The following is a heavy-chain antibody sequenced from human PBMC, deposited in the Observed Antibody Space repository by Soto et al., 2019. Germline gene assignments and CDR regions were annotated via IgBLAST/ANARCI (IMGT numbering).Heavy chain of an antibody. CDR1: GFTFSNAL. D-gene: IGHD3-10*01. CDR3: TTANYGSGSYFVYYFDY. CDR2: IKSKTDGGTT. Sequence: GGFLRLSCAASGFTFSNALRNWVRQAPGKGLEWVGRIKSKTDGGTTDYAAPVKGRFTISRDDSKNTLYLQMNSLKTEDTAVYYCTTANYGSGSYFVYYFDYWGQGTLVTVSP. V-gene: IGHV3-15*07. J-gene: IGHJ4*02.